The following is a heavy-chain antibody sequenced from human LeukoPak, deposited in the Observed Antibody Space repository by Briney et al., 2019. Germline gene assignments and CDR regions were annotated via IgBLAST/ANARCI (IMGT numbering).Heavy chain of an antibody. V-gene: IGHV3-48*03. CDR2: ISSSGLSI. CDR1: GFIFSNYE. J-gene: IGHJ4*02. Sequence: GGSLRLSCAASGFIFSNYEMNWVRQAPGKGLEWVSFISSSGLSIYYADSVKGRFTISRDNAKNSLYLQMNSLRAEDTAVYYCARGPSGYHNTGGQGTLVTVSS. CDR3: ARGPSGYHNT. D-gene: IGHD5-12*01.